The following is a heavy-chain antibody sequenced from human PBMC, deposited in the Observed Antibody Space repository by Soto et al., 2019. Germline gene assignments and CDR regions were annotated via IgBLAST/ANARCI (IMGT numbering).Heavy chain of an antibody. D-gene: IGHD3-3*01. CDR2: IVVGSGNT. CDR3: AADPGITIFGVVTLKYYYYGMDV. V-gene: IGHV1-58*01. J-gene: IGHJ6*02. CDR1: GFTFTSSA. Sequence: VKVSCKASGFTFTSSAVQWVRQARGQRLEWIGWIVVGSGNTNYAQKFQERVTITRDMSTSTAYMELSSLRSEDTAVYYRAADPGITIFGVVTLKYYYYGMDVWGQGTTVTVSS.